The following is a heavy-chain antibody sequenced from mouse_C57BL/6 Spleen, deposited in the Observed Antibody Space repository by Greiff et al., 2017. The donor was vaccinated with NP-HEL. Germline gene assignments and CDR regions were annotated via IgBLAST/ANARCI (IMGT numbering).Heavy chain of an antibody. Sequence: DVMLVESGGDLVKPGGSLKLSCAASGFTFSSYGMSWVRQTPDKRLEWVATISSGGSYTYYPDSVKGRFTISRDNAKNTPYLQMSSLKSEDTAMYYCARPPLYGSSYYFDYWGQGTTLTVSS. D-gene: IGHD1-1*01. CDR1: GFTFSSYG. CDR3: ARPPLYGSSYYFDY. CDR2: ISSGGSYT. J-gene: IGHJ2*01. V-gene: IGHV5-6*02.